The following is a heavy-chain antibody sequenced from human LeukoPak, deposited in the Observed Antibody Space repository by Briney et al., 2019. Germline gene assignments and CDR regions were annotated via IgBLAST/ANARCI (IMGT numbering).Heavy chain of an antibody. CDR2: IYSGGST. CDR3: ARDGDSSGWHLYYFNY. D-gene: IGHD6-19*01. V-gene: IGHV3-66*01. Sequence: GGSLRLSCAASGFTLSSNYMSWVRQAPGKGLEWVSVIYSGGSTYYAESVKGRFTISRDNSKNTLHLQMNRLRAEDTAVYYCARDGDSSGWHLYYFNYWGQGTLVTVSS. J-gene: IGHJ4*02. CDR1: GFTLSSNY.